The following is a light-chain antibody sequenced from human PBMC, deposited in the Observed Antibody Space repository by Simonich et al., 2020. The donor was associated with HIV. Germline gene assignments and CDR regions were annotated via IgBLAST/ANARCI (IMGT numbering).Light chain of an antibody. CDR3: QQYYSTPPT. CDR2: WAS. CDR1: QSVLYNSNNKNY. J-gene: IGKJ1*01. Sequence: DIVMTQSPDSLAVSLGERATINCKSSQSVLYNSNNKNYLAWYQQKPGQPPQLLIYWASTRESGVPDRFSATGSGTNFTLTISSLQAEDVAVYYCQQYYSTPPTFGQGTKVEIK. V-gene: IGKV4-1*01.